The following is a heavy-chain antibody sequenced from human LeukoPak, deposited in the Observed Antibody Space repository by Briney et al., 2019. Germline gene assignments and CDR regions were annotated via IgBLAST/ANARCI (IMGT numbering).Heavy chain of an antibody. CDR1: GFTFSSYN. D-gene: IGHD1-26*01. CDR3: AKAIWASTVGAAGIFFDY. J-gene: IGHJ4*02. V-gene: IGHV3-23*01. CDR2: ISGSGDST. Sequence: GGSLRLSCAASGFTFSSYNMSWVRQAPGKGLEWVSTISGSGDSTDYADSVKGRLAISRDNSKNTVYLQMNSLRVEDTAVYYCAKAIWASTVGAAGIFFDYWGQGILVTVSS.